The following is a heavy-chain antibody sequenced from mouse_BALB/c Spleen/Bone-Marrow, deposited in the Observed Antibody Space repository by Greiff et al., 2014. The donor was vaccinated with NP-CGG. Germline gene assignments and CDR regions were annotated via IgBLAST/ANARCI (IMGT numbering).Heavy chain of an antibody. V-gene: IGHV1-14*01. J-gene: IGHJ4*01. CDR3: ARKVWYYAMDY. CDR2: INPYNDGT. Sequence: VHVKQSGPELVKPGASVKMSCKASGYTFTSYVMHWVKQKPGQGLEWIGYINPYNDGTKYNEKFKGKATLTSDKSSSTAYMELSSLTSEDPAVYYCARKVWYYAMDYWGQGTSVTVSS. CDR1: GYTFTSYV. D-gene: IGHD2-10*02.